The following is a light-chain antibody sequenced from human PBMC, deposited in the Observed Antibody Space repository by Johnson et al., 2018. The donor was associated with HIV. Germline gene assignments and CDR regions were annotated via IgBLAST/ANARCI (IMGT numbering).Light chain of an antibody. CDR3: GTWDSSLSAYV. J-gene: IGLJ1*01. Sequence: QSVLTQPPSVSAAPGQKVTISCSGSSSNIGNNYVSCYQQLPGTAPKLLIYDKYKRPSGIPDRFPGSHSGTSATLGITGLQPGDEADYYCGTWDSSLSAYVFGTGTKVTVL. V-gene: IGLV1-51*01. CDR2: DKY. CDR1: SSNIGNNY.